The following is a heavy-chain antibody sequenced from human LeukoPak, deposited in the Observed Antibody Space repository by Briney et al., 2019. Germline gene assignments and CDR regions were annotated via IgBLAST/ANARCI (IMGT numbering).Heavy chain of an antibody. D-gene: IGHD1-20*01. V-gene: IGHV3-23*01. CDR1: GLTFGNYA. J-gene: IGHJ4*02. CDR3: AKAASGNWNDVSDY. Sequence: PGGSLRLSCAASGLTFGNYAMSWVRQAPGKGLEWVSGITGDTYYADSVRGRFTISRDNSKNTLYLQMNSLRAEDTAVYYCAKAASGNWNDVSDYWGQGTLVTVSS. CDR2: ITGDT.